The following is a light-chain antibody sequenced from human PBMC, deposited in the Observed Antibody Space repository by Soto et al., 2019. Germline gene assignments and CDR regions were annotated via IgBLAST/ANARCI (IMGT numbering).Light chain of an antibody. CDR2: DVT. Sequence: QSVLTQPASVSGSPGQSITISCTGTSSDVGGYKFVSWYQQHPGKAPKLMIYDVTKRPSGVPDRFSGSKSGNTASLTISDLQIEDEADYHCCAYAGSYTVLFGGGTKLTVL. J-gene: IGLJ2*01. CDR1: SSDVGGYKF. CDR3: CAYAGSYTVL. V-gene: IGLV2-11*01.